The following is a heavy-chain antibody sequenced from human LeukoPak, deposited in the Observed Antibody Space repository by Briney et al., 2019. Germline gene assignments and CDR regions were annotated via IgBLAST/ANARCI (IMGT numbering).Heavy chain of an antibody. CDR3: ARDKDGYGYYHYGMDV. Sequence: SETLSLTCSVSGGSISSYYWNWIRQPPGKGLEWIGYIHYSGSTNYSPSLKSRVTISVDTSKNQFSLKLSSVTAADTAVYYCARDKDGYGYYHYGMDVWGQGTTVTVSS. D-gene: IGHD5-24*01. J-gene: IGHJ6*02. CDR2: IHYSGST. CDR1: GGSISSYY. V-gene: IGHV4-59*01.